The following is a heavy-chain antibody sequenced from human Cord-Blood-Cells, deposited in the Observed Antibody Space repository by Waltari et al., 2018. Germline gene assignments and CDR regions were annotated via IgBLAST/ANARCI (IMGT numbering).Heavy chain of an antibody. V-gene: IGHV4-39*01. Sequence: QLQLQESGPGLVKPSETLSLTCTVSGGSISSSSYYWGWIRQPPGKGLEWIGSIYYSGSTSYTPSLKSRVTISVDTSKNQFSLKLSSVTAADTAVYYCARYGSGSSYYYYYGMDVWGQGTTVTVSS. CDR3: ARYGSGSSYYYYYGMDV. J-gene: IGHJ6*02. CDR2: IYYSGST. D-gene: IGHD3-10*01. CDR1: GGSISSSSYY.